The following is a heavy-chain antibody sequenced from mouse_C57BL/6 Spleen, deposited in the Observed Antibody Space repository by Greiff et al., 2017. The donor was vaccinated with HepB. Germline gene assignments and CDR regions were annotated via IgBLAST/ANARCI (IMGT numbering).Heavy chain of an antibody. CDR3: ASPNWDGGFAY. CDR1: FSSFRRSC. V-gene: IGHV1-82*01. Sequence: QFPLPPSGPALVTPVASVPLSFHSSFSSFRRSCLTCLKQRPGKVLEWIVRIYPGDGDTNYNGKFKGKATLTADKSSSTAYMQLSSLTSEDSAVYFCASPNWDGGFAYWGQGTLVTVSA. CDR2: IYPGDGDT. D-gene: IGHD4-1*01. J-gene: IGHJ3*01.